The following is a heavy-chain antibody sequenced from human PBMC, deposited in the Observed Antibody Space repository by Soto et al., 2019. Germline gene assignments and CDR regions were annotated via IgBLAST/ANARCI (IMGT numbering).Heavy chain of an antibody. CDR3: ARVGPFCGSCQSNHAFDI. V-gene: IGHV4-34*01. J-gene: IGHJ3*02. CDR1: DGYFSFYY. D-gene: IGHD2-15*01. CDR2: INHSGST. Sequence: SETLSHTCPVYDGYFSFYYWILIRQPPGKGLEWIGEINHSGSTNYNPSLKSQVTISVDTSKNQFSLKLSSVTAADTAVYYCARVGPFCGSCQSNHAFDIWGQGTMVTVSS.